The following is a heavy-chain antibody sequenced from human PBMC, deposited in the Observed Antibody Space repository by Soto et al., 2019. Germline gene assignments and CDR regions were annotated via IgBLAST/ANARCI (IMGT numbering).Heavy chain of an antibody. V-gene: IGHV3-48*01. D-gene: IGHD5-12*01. Sequence: RLSCASCRDTVGSYSINVSRKTPGKGLEWVSFILSSSGVIYYADSVKGRFTISRDNAKNSLYLQMNSLRAEDTAVYYCARDLRATLVATGMAYYMDVRGKRITVTVSS. CDR2: ILSSSGVI. CDR1: RDTVGSYS. CDR3: ARDLRATLVATGMAYYMDV. J-gene: IGHJ6*03.